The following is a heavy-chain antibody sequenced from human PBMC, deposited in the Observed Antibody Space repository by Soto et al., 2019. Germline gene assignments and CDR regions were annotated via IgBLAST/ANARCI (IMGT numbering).Heavy chain of an antibody. CDR1: GGSVSSGSYY. CDR2: IYDSGST. Sequence: SETLSLTCTVSGGSVSSGSYYWSWIRQPPGKGLEWIGYIYDSGSTNYNPSLKSRVTISVDTSKNQFSLKLSSVTAADTAVYYCARAITMVRGVPSWFDPWGQGTLVTVSS. J-gene: IGHJ5*02. CDR3: ARAITMVRGVPSWFDP. V-gene: IGHV4-61*01. D-gene: IGHD3-10*01.